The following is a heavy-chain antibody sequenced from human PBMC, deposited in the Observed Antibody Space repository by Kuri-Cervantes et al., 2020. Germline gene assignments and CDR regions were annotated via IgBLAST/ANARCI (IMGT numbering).Heavy chain of an antibody. J-gene: IGHJ4*02. D-gene: IGHD6-19*01. CDR3: ARVRTGQWLAQFDH. CDR1: GFTFSTYG. Sequence: GESLKISCAASGFTFSTYGMHWVRQAPDKGLEWVALIWYDGSKKYYADSVKGRFTISRDNSKNTLYLQLNSLRPEDTAVYYCARVRTGQWLAQFDHGGRGTLATVSS. V-gene: IGHV3-30*02. CDR2: IWYDGSKK.